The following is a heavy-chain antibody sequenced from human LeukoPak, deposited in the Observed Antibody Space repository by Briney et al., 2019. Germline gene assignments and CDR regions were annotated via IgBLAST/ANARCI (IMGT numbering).Heavy chain of an antibody. Sequence: ASVKVSGTTSGYTFTDYYIHWVRQAPGQGLEWMGWINPNSGETNSAQKFQGRVTMTGDTSISTAYMELRRVTSDDTAVYYCARDRDYSNTERGFDYWGQGTLVTVSS. CDR3: ARDRDYSNTERGFDY. V-gene: IGHV1-2*02. J-gene: IGHJ4*02. CDR1: GYTFTDYY. CDR2: INPNSGET. D-gene: IGHD4-11*01.